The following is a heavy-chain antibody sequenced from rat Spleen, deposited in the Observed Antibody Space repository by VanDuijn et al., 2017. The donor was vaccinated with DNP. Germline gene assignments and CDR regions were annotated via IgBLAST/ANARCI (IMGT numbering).Heavy chain of an antibody. CDR2: VWIGGTT. J-gene: IGHJ2*01. V-gene: IGHV2-30*01. CDR3: ARGGEYYGFLHHYFDY. Sequence: QVQLKESGPGRVQPSETLSLTCTVSGFSLTNHHVHWVRQPSGKGLEWMGVVWIGGTTHISSIFKSRVSISRDTSKSQVLLKMNSLQTADTAMYFCARGGEYYGFLHHYFDYWGQGVMVTVSS. CDR1: GFSLTNHH. D-gene: IGHD1-6*01.